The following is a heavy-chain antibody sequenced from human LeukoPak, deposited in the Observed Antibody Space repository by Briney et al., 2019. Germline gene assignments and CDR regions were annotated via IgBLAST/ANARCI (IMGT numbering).Heavy chain of an antibody. V-gene: IGHV3-49*04. CDR2: VRSKAYGGTT. CDR1: GFTFGDYA. D-gene: IGHD6-19*01. J-gene: IGHJ6*02. CDR3: TVCMSGGWYPCGMDV. Sequence: QPGRSLRLSCTASGFTFGDYAMSWVRQAPGKGLEGVGFVRSKAYGGTTEYAASVKGRFTISRDDSKSIAYLQMTSLNTEDTAVYYCTVCMSGGWYPCGMDVWGQGTTVTVSS.